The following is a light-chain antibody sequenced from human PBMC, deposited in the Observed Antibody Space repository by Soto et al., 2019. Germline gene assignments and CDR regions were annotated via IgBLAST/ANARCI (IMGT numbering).Light chain of an antibody. Sequence: DIQMTQSPATPSASVGDRVTFTCRASQNISKWLAWYQQKAGKAPKLLIYDASTLEGGVPSRFSGSGSGTKITLANNHLQPEYFSPYYLQQNNTYPWTFGQGTKLEIK. CDR3: QQNNTYPWT. CDR2: DAS. V-gene: IGKV1-5*01. J-gene: IGKJ1*01. CDR1: QNISKW.